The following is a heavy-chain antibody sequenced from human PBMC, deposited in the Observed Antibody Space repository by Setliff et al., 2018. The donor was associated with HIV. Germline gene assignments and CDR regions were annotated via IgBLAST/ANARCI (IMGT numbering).Heavy chain of an antibody. CDR2: TYHTGTP. CDR3: ARQITSVTPEMLVVNDAFDV. CDR1: GYSLSSGYY. V-gene: IGHV4-38-2*02. J-gene: IGHJ3*01. D-gene: IGHD4-17*01. Sequence: SETLSLTCSVSGYSLSSGYYWGWVRQPPGKGPEFIGSTYHTGTPYYNPSLKSRVAISVDTSNNQFFLSLTSVTAADTAVYYCARQITSVTPEMLVVNDAFDVWGQGKMVTVS.